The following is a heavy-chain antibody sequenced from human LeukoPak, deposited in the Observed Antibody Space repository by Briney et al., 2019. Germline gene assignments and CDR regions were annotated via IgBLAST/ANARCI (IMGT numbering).Heavy chain of an antibody. CDR2: INWNGGST. Sequence: GGSRRLSCAASGFTLDVYGISWVGHAPGKGLDWVSGINWNGGSTGYADSVKGRFTISRDNAKNSLYLQMNSLRAEDTALYYCARADSTGYFLGHFDYWGQGTLVTVSS. D-gene: IGHD3-22*01. CDR3: ARADSTGYFLGHFDY. J-gene: IGHJ4*02. CDR1: GFTLDVYG. V-gene: IGHV3-20*04.